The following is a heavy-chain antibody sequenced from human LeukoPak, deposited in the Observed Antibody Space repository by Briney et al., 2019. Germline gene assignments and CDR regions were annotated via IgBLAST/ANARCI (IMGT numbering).Heavy chain of an antibody. CDR3: ARETYCSGGSCYSSGWFDP. Sequence: PSETLSLTCTVSGGSISSSSYYWGWIRQPPGKGLEWIGSIYYSGSTYYNPSLKSRVTTSVDTSKNQFSLKLSSVAAADTAVYYCARETYCSGGSCYSSGWFDPWGQGTLVTVSS. CDR1: GGSISSSSYY. J-gene: IGHJ5*02. V-gene: IGHV4-39*07. CDR2: IYYSGST. D-gene: IGHD2-15*01.